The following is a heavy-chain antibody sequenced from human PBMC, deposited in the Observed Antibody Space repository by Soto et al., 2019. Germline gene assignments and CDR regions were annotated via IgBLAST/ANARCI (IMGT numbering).Heavy chain of an antibody. V-gene: IGHV4-34*01. Sequence: PSETLSLTCAVYGGSFSGYYWSWIRQPPGKGLEWIGEINHSGSTNYNPSLKSRVTISVDTSKNQFSLKLSSVTAADTAAYYCARMGWRYCSGGSCYSVGYYYYYGMDVWGQGTTVTVSS. CDR2: INHSGST. J-gene: IGHJ6*02. CDR1: GGSFSGYY. D-gene: IGHD2-15*01. CDR3: ARMGWRYCSGGSCYSVGYYYYYGMDV.